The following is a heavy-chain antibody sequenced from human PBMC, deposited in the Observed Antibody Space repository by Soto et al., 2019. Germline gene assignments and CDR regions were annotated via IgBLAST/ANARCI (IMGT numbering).Heavy chain of an antibody. D-gene: IGHD2-21*02. CDR2: VSGSGIAT. CDR3: AKRSDFDSGLFDF. V-gene: IGHV3-23*01. Sequence: EVRLLESGGGLVQPGGSLRLSCAVSGLTFSRYAMSWVRQAPGKGLEWVSAVSGSGIATRYADSVKGRFTISRDNFKNTVSLQMNSLRVDDTAIYFCAKRSDFDSGLFDFWGQGALVTVSS. CDR1: GLTFSRYA. J-gene: IGHJ4*02.